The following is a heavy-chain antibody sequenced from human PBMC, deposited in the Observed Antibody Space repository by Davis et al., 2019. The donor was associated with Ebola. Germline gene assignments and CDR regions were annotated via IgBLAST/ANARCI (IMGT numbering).Heavy chain of an antibody. CDR1: GYTFTDFA. J-gene: IGHJ4*02. CDR3: ARERSIVLVPTAMDY. CDR2: ITTNSGTP. D-gene: IGHD2-2*01. V-gene: IGHV7-4-1*02. Sequence: AASVKVSCKASGYTFTDFAVNWLRQAPGQRPEWLGWITTNSGTPTYAQGFTGRFVFSLDTSVSTAYLQISSLKAEDTAVYYCARERSIVLVPTAMDYWGQGTLVTVSS.